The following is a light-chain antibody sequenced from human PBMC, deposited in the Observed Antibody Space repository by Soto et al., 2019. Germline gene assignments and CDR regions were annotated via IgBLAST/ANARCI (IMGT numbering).Light chain of an antibody. V-gene: IGKV3-20*01. Sequence: EIVLTQSPGTLSLSPGERATLSCRASQSVSSSYLAWYQQKPGQAPRLLIYGASSRATRIPDRFSGSGSGTDFTLTISRLEPEDFAVYYCQQYGSSPPPVTFGQGTRLEIK. CDR1: QSVSSSY. CDR3: QQYGSSPPPVT. CDR2: GAS. J-gene: IGKJ5*01.